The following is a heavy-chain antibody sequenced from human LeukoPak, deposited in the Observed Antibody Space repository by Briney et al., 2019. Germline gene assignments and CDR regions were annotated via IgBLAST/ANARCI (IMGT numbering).Heavy chain of an antibody. CDR3: AGDSGYAFDY. D-gene: IGHD3-10*01. CDR1: GFTFSTYS. J-gene: IGHJ4*02. CDR2: ISSGSGTI. V-gene: IGHV3-48*02. Sequence: TGGSLRLPCAASGFTFSTYSMNWVRQAPGKGLEWVSYISSGSGTIRYADSVKGRFTISRDNAKNSLYLHMSSLRDEDTAVYYCAGDSGYAFDYWGQGTLVTVSS.